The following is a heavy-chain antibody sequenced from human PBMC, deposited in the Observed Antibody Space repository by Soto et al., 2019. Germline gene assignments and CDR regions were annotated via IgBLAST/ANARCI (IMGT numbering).Heavy chain of an antibody. CDR1: GYTFTSYG. J-gene: IGHJ4*02. CDR3: ARYFTEKVTMVRGVIIRSPGY. V-gene: IGHV1-18*01. D-gene: IGHD3-10*01. Sequence: ASVKVSCKASGYTFTSYGISWVRQAPGQGLEWMGWISAYNGNTNYAQKLQGRVTMTTDTSTSTAYMELRSLRSDDTAVYYCARYFTEKVTMVRGVIIRSPGYWGQGTLVTVSS. CDR2: ISAYNGNT.